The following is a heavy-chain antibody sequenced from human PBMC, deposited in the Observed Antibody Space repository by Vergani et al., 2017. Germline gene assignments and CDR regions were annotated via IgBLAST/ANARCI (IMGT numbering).Heavy chain of an antibody. V-gene: IGHV3-43D*04. CDR2: ISWDGGST. Sequence: EVQMVESGGGLVKPGGSLRLSCAASGFTFDDYAMHWVRQAPGKGLEWVSLISWDGGSTYYADSVKGRFTISRDNSKNSLYLQMNSLRAEDTALYYCAKEYCSSTSCYMGGGYYYGMDVWGQGTTVTVSS. D-gene: IGHD2-2*02. J-gene: IGHJ6*02. CDR1: GFTFDDYA. CDR3: AKEYCSSTSCYMGGGYYYGMDV.